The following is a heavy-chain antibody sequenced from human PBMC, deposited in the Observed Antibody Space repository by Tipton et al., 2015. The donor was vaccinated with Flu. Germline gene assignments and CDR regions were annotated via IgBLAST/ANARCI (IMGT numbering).Heavy chain of an antibody. V-gene: IGHV4-61*01. CDR1: GDSVTSGRYY. CDR3: ASEKFYGSSNYVAY. Sequence: TLSLTCSFSGDSVTSGRYYWSWIRQSPGKGLEWIGYVYYNGVTNYNPSLKSRVTISVDTSKKQFSLKMTSVTAADTAVYYCASEKFYGSSNYVAYWGQGTLVAVSS. CDR2: VYYNGVT. J-gene: IGHJ4*02. D-gene: IGHD5-24*01.